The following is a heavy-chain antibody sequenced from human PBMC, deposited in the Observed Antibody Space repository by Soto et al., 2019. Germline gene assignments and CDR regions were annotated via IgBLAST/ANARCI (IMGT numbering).Heavy chain of an antibody. D-gene: IGHD6-19*01. Sequence: QITLKESGPTLVKPTENLTLTCTFSGFSLSTSGVGVGWIRQPPGKALEWLARIYWDDDKRYSPSLKSRLTITKDTSKNQVVLTMTNMDPVDAATYYCAHRRGSGCVYYFDYWGQGTLVTVSS. V-gene: IGHV2-5*02. CDR3: AHRRGSGCVYYFDY. CDR1: GFSLSTSGVG. CDR2: IYWDDDK. J-gene: IGHJ4*02.